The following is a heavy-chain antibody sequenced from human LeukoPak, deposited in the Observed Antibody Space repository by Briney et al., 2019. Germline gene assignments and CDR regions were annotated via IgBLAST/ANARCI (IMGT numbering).Heavy chain of an antibody. V-gene: IGHV1-46*01. CDR1: GYTFTSYY. J-gene: IGHJ3*02. D-gene: IGHD3-10*01. CDR3: ATKTMVRGVNLAFDI. CDR2: INPSRGST. Sequence: ASVKVSCKASGYTFTSYYMHWVRQAPGQGLAWKGLINPSRGSTSYAQKFQGRVTMTRDTSTSTVYMELSSLRSEDTAVYYCATKTMVRGVNLAFDIWGQGTMVTVSS.